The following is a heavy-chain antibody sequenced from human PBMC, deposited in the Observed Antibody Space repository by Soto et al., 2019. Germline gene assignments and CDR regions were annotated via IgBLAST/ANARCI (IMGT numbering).Heavy chain of an antibody. D-gene: IGHD6-13*01. Sequence: QVQLVESGGGVVQPGRSLRLSCAASGFTFRSYAMDWVRQAPGKGLEWVAVISYDGTNKYYADSVKGRFTISRDNSKNTLSLQMNSLRPEDTAVYYCERGDSNSWSDYCGQGTLVTVSS. CDR2: ISYDGTNK. J-gene: IGHJ4*02. V-gene: IGHV3-30*01. CDR3: ERGDSNSWSDY. CDR1: GFTFRSYA.